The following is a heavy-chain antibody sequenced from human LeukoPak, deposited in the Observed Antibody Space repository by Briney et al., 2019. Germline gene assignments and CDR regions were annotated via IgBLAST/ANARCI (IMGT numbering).Heavy chain of an antibody. CDR2: ISNGGTNK. CDR1: GFRFSSYA. D-gene: IGHD6-13*01. V-gene: IGHV3-30*04. CDR3: ARSSYDSSSWYEVKGWFDP. J-gene: IGHJ5*02. Sequence: PGRSLRLSCAASGFRFSSYAMNWVRQAPGKGLEWVAVISNGGTNKYYADSVKGRFTISRDNSKNTLYLQMNSLRPEDTAVYYCARSSYDSSSWYEVKGWFDPWGQGTLVTVSS.